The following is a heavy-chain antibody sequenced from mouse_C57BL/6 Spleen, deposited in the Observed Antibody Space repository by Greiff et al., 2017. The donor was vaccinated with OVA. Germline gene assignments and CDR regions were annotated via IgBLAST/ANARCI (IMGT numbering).Heavy chain of an antibody. V-gene: IGHV1-61*01. CDR1: GYTFTSYW. J-gene: IGHJ3*01. Sequence: QVQLQQPGAELVRPGSSVKLSCKASGYTFTSYWMDWVKQRPGQGLEWIGNIYPPDGETHYTQKLKDKATLTVDKSSSKAYMQLSSLTSEDSAVYYCARGDSSGYPAWFAYWGQGTLVTVSA. CDR2: IYPPDGET. D-gene: IGHD3-2*02. CDR3: ARGDSSGYPAWFAY.